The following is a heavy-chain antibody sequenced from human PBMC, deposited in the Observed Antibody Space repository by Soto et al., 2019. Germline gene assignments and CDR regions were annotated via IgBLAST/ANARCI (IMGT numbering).Heavy chain of an antibody. CDR1: GFTFSSYW. Sequence: GGSLRLSCGVSGFTFSSYWMHWVRRAPGKGLVWVSRINPDGRTTTYAETVKGRFTISRDNAKNTLYLQMNSLRAEDTAIYYCTSDPHGDYVTWFDPWGQGTLVTVSS. V-gene: IGHV3-74*01. D-gene: IGHD4-17*01. CDR3: TSDPHGDYVTWFDP. J-gene: IGHJ5*02. CDR2: INPDGRTT.